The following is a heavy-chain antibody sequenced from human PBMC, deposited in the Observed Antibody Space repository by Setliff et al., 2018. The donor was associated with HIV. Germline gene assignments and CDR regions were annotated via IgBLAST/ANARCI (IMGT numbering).Heavy chain of an antibody. CDR2: ISEDSSTI. D-gene: IGHD6-19*01. Sequence: GGSLRLSCAASGITFSNDVLHWVRQAPGKGLEWVAVISEDSSTIFYVDSVKGRFTISRDNSENTLYLQMNSLRTEDTAVYYCAKESDNTSGHPDYWGQGTLVTVSS. CDR3: AKESDNTSGHPDY. CDR1: GITFSNDV. J-gene: IGHJ4*02. V-gene: IGHV3-30*04.